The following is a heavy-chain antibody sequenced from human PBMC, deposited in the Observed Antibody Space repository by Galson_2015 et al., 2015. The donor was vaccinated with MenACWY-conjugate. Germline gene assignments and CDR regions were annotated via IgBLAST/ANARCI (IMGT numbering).Heavy chain of an antibody. Sequence: SLRLSCAASGFTFSDYCMHWVRHAPGKGLVWVSRLCGDGSGKTYAGSVKGRFTISMDNAKTTLYLQMNSLRAEDTAMYYCGRIGTPYNVVSPWSQGTLITVS. J-gene: IGHJ5*02. D-gene: IGHD1-1*01. CDR1: GFTFSDYC. V-gene: IGHV3-74*01. CDR2: LCGDGSGK. CDR3: GRIGTPYNVVSP.